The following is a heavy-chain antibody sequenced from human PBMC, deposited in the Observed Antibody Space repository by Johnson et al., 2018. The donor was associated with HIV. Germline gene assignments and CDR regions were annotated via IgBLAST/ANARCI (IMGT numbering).Heavy chain of an antibody. CDR1: GFTVSSNY. V-gene: IGHV3-66*01. Sequence: VKLVESGGGLVQPGGSLRLSCAASGFTVSSNYMSWVRQAPGKGLEWVSVIYSGGSTYYADSVKGRFTISRDNSKNTLYLQMNNLRAEDTAVYYCVRDDGSNYEAFDIWGQGTMVTVSS. CDR3: VRDDGSNYEAFDI. J-gene: IGHJ3*02. CDR2: IYSGGST. D-gene: IGHD4-11*01.